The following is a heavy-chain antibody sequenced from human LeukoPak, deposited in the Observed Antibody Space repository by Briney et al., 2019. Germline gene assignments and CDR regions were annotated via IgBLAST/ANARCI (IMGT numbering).Heavy chain of an antibody. J-gene: IGHJ6*03. CDR2: ILTSGST. CDR1: GGSISSGSYY. D-gene: IGHD3-10*01. Sequence: SQTLSLTCTVSGGSISSGSYYWSWIRQPAGKGLEWIGRILTSGSTNYNPSLKSRVTISVDTSKNQFSLKLSSVTAADTAVYYCARESYGWGSYYLTYMDVWGKGTTVTISS. V-gene: IGHV4-61*02. CDR3: ARESYGWGSYYLTYMDV.